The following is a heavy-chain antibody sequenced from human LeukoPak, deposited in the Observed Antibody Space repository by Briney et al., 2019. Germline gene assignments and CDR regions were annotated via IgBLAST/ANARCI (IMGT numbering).Heavy chain of an antibody. CDR1: GGSISSGDYY. CDR2: IYYSGST. V-gene: IGHV4-61*08. D-gene: IGHD6-19*01. J-gene: IGHJ5*02. CDR3: AREYSSGWYETGTEVNWFDP. Sequence: SETLSLTCTVSGGSISSGDYYWSWIRQPPGKGLEWIGYIYYSGSTNYNPSLKSRVTISVDTSKNQFSLKLSSVTAADTAVYYCAREYSSGWYETGTEVNWFDPWGQGTLVTVSS.